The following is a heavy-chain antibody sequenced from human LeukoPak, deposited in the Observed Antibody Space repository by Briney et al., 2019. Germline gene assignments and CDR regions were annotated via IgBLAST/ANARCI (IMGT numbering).Heavy chain of an antibody. CDR1: GFTLNTFA. J-gene: IGHJ4*02. CDR3: ARDSGLDY. Sequence: PGGSLRLSCAASGFTLNTFAMHWVRQAPGRGLEWVAVISYDSSNYYYADSVKGRFTISRDNSRNSLYLQMNSLRAEDMAVYYCARDSGLDYWGQGTLVTVSS. V-gene: IGHV3-30-3*01. D-gene: IGHD2-15*01. CDR2: ISYDSSNY.